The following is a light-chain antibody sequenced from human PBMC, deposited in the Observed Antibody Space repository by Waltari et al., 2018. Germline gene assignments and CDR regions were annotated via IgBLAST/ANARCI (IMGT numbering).Light chain of an antibody. CDR3: AAWDDSRNGPV. J-gene: IGLJ3*02. Sequence: QSVLTQPPSASGTPGQRVTISCSGSSSNIGGNPVNWYQQLPGTAPKLLLYNNDQRPSGVPDRFCGSKAGTSASLAISGLQSEDEADYYCAAWDDSRNGPVFGGGTKLPVL. V-gene: IGLV1-44*01. CDR2: NND. CDR1: SSNIGGNP.